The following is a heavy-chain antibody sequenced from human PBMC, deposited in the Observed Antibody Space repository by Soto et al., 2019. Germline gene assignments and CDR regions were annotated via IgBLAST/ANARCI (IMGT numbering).Heavy chain of an antibody. CDR3: ARYCSGGSCYAGDAFDI. D-gene: IGHD2-15*01. CDR2: ISAYNGNT. J-gene: IGHJ3*02. V-gene: IGHV1-18*01. Sequence: GASVKVSCKASGYTFTSYGISWVRQAPGQGLEWMGWISAYNGNTNYAQKLQGRVTMTTDTSTSTAYMELRSLRSDDTAVYYCARYCSGGSCYAGDAFDIWGQGTMVTVSS. CDR1: GYTFTSYG.